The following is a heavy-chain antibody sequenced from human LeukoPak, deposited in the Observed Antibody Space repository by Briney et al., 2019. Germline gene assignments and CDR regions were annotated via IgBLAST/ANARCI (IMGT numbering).Heavy chain of an antibody. D-gene: IGHD1-26*01. V-gene: IGHV1-18*01. CDR3: ARGRGELQKGNWFDP. CDR2: ISVYNGNT. CDR1: GYTLTSYG. Sequence: GASVQVSCKASGYTLTSYGITWVRQAPGQGLEWMGWISVYNGNTNYAQKLQGRVTMTTDTSTSTAYMELRSLRSDDTAVYYCARGRGELQKGNWFDPWGQGTLVTVSS. J-gene: IGHJ5*02.